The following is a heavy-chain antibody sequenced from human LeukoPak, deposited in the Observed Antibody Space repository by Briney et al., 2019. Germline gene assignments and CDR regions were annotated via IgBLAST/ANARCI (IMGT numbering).Heavy chain of an antibody. J-gene: IGHJ4*02. CDR1: GFTFSSYG. CDR3: ARDRGLRLGELSN. Sequence: PGGSLRLSCAASGFTFSSYGMHWVRQAPGKGLEWVAFIRYDGSNKYYADSVKGRFTISRDNSKNTLYLQMNSLRAEDTAVYYCARDRGLRLGELSNWGQGTLVTVSS. D-gene: IGHD3-16*02. CDR2: IRYDGSNK. V-gene: IGHV3-30*02.